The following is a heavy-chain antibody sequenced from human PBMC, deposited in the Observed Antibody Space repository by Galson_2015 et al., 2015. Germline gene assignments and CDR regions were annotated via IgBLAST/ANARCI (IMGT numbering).Heavy chain of an antibody. CDR3: ARQSGGPFCSGGRCYSDY. D-gene: IGHD2-15*01. Sequence: PALVKPTQTLTLTCTFSGFSLSTSGVGVGWIRQPPGKALEWLALIYWTDDKRYSPSLKSRLTITKGTSKNQVVLTMTNMDPVDTATYYCARQSGGPFCSGGRCYSDYWGQGTLVTVSS. J-gene: IGHJ4*02. CDR2: IYWTDDK. V-gene: IGHV2-5*01. CDR1: GFSLSTSGVG.